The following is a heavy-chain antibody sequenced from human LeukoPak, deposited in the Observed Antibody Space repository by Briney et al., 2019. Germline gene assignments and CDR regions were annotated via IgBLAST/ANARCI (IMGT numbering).Heavy chain of an antibody. CDR2: IYYSGAT. V-gene: IGHV4-59*01. Sequence: SETLSLTCSVSGGSISGSYWMWIRQSPGKGLEWIGYIYYSGATNYNPSLKSRVTISVDTSKNQFSLKLSSVTAADTAVYYCARLSGYSSGHYYSDYWGQGTLVTVSS. CDR3: ARLSGYSSGHYYSDY. J-gene: IGHJ4*02. CDR1: GGSISGSY. D-gene: IGHD3-22*01.